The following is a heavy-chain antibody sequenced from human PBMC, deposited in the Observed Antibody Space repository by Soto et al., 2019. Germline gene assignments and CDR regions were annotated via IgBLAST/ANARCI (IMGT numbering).Heavy chain of an antibody. CDR1: GGSIIGYC. D-gene: IGHD3-10*01. Sequence: SETLSLTCTVSGGSIIGYCWSWLRQPPGKGLEWIGYIYYSGNTNYNPSLKSRVTISVDTSKNQFSLKLSSVTAADTAVYYCARQIHERDYYGSGSYYMYYYYGMDVWGQGTTVTVSS. CDR3: ARQIHERDYYGSGSYYMYYYYGMDV. J-gene: IGHJ6*02. CDR2: IYYSGNT. V-gene: IGHV4-59*08.